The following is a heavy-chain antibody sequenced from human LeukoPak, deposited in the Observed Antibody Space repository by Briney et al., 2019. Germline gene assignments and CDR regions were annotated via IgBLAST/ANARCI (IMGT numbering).Heavy chain of an antibody. CDR3: AKWGPHCVGDYCPALDS. CDR2: ISYDGSNK. V-gene: IGHV3-30-3*01. Sequence: GSLRLSCAASGFTFSSYAMHWVRQAPGKGLEWVAVISYDGSNKYYADSVKGRFTISRDNSKNTLYLQMNSLRAEDTAVYYCAKWGPHCVGDYCPALDSWGQGTLVTVSS. J-gene: IGHJ4*02. CDR1: GFTFSSYA. D-gene: IGHD2-21*02.